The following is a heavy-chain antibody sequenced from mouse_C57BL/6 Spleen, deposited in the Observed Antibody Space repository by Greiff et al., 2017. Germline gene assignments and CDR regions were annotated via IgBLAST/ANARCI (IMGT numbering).Heavy chain of an antibody. CDR3: AREGDYERLFDY. V-gene: IGHV5-4*01. CDR1: GFTFSSYA. Sequence: EVKLEESGGGLVKPGGSLKLSCAASGFTFSSYAMSWVRQTPEKRLEWVATISDGGSYTYYPDNVKGRFTISRDNAKNNLYLQMSHLKSEDTAMYYCAREGDYERLFDYWGQGTTLTVSS. CDR2: ISDGGSYT. D-gene: IGHD2-4*01. J-gene: IGHJ2*01.